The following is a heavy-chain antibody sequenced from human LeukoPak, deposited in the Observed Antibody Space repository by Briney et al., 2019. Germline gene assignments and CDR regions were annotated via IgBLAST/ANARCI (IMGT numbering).Heavy chain of an antibody. V-gene: IGHV3-7*01. J-gene: IGHJ4*02. D-gene: IGHD3-9*01. CDR3: AREQTGSIFDY. CDR2: IEEDGSGK. Sequence: GGSLRLSCAASGFTFSSYWMNWVRQAPGKGLEWVANIEEDGSGKYYVDSVKGRFTISRDNAKNSLYLQMNSLRPEDTAVYYCAREQTGSIFDYWGQGTLVIVPS. CDR1: GFTFSSYW.